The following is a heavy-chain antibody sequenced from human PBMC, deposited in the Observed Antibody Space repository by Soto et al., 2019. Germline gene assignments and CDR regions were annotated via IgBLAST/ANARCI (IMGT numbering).Heavy chain of an antibody. D-gene: IGHD2-2*01. V-gene: IGHV4-59*01. Sequence: PSETLSLTCTVSGDFISNNYWNWIRQPPGKGLEWIGYIYYDGDTRYNPSLKSRVTMSVDTSKNQFSLNLASVTAADTAVYYCARVPDRWGQGTLVTVSS. CDR3: ARVPDR. CDR2: IYYDGDT. J-gene: IGHJ5*02. CDR1: GDFISNNY.